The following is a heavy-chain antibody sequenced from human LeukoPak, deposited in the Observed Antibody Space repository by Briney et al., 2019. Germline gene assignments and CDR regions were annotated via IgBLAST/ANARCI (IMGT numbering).Heavy chain of an antibody. V-gene: IGHV4-34*01. CDR1: GGSFSGYY. CDR2: INHSGST. J-gene: IGHJ4*02. D-gene: IGHD6-6*01. Sequence: SETLSLTCAVYGGSFSGYYWSWIRQPPGKGLEWIGEINHSGSTNYNPSLKSRVTISVDTSKNQFSLKLSSVTAEDTAVYYCAKDGRRLVRFVGSYWGQGTLVTVSS. CDR3: AKDGRRLVRFVGSY.